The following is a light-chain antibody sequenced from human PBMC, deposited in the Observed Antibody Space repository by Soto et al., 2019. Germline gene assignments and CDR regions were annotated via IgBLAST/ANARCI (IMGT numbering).Light chain of an antibody. CDR1: QSLTTRY. Sequence: EIVLTQSPGTLSLFPGERATLSCRPSQSLTTRYLAWYQQKPGQAPRLLIYGASSRATGIPDRFSGSGSRKDFTLTINRLEPEDFAVYSCQHYGSSPTFGQGTRLEIK. J-gene: IGKJ5*01. CDR2: GAS. V-gene: IGKV3-20*01. CDR3: QHYGSSPT.